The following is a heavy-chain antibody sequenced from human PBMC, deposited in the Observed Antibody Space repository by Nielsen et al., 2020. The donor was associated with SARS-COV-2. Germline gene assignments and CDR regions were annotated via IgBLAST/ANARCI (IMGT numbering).Heavy chain of an antibody. D-gene: IGHD2-21*01. CDR2: IRSKTNNYET. J-gene: IGHJ6*02. Sequence: GESLKISCAASGFTFGDAIIHWVRQASGKGLEWVGRIRSKTNNYETSYAASVKGRFTISRDESKNMAYLQMSRLKTDDTAVYYCKHYYDMDVWGQGPRSPSP. CDR3: KHYYDMDV. V-gene: IGHV3-73*01. CDR1: GFTFGDAI.